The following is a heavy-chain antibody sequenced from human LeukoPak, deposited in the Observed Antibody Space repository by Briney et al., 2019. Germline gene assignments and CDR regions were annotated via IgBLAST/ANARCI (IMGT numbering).Heavy chain of an antibody. CDR1: GYTFTSYY. Sequence: GASVKVSCKPSGYTFTSYYMHWVRQAPGQGLEWMGIINPSGGSTSYAQKFQGRVTMTRDTSTSTVYMELSSLRSEDTAVYYCARDLGRDGYNYPMGYWGQGTLVTVSS. V-gene: IGHV1-46*01. CDR3: ARDLGRDGYNYPMGY. D-gene: IGHD5-24*01. J-gene: IGHJ4*02. CDR2: INPSGGST.